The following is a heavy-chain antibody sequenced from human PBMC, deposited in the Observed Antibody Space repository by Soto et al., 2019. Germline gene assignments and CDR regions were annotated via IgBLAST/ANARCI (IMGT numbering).Heavy chain of an antibody. CDR3: ARGEDIVLMEYVGGFDP. D-gene: IGHD2-8*01. CDR1: GYTFTGYY. CDR2: INPNSGGT. V-gene: IGHV1-2*02. J-gene: IGHJ5*02. Sequence: QVQLVQSGAEVKKPGASVKVSCKASGYTFTGYYMHWVRQAPGQGLEWMGWINPNSGGTNYAQKFQGRVTMTRKKSISTAYMELSRLRTDDTAVYYCARGEDIVLMEYVGGFDPWGQGTLVTVSS.